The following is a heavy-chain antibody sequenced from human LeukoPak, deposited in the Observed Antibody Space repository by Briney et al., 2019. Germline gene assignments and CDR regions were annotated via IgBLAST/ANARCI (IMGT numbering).Heavy chain of an antibody. V-gene: IGHV3-30-3*01. CDR3: TTPFLEWLLGAFDI. D-gene: IGHD3-3*02. CDR2: LSYDGSNK. CDR1: GSTFSSYA. J-gene: IGHJ3*02. Sequence: PGGPLRPSCAPPGSTFSSYALPWVGQAPAKGRGGGAVLSYDGSNKYYADSVKGRFTISRDNSKNTLYLQMNSLKTEDTAVYYCTTPFLEWLLGAFDIWGQGTMVTVSS.